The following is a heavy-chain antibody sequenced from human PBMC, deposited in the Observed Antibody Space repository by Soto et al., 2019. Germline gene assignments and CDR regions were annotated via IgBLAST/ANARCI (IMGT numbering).Heavy chain of an antibody. CDR3: AKDEDIAAAAYYFGY. V-gene: IGHV3-30*18. D-gene: IGHD6-13*01. Sequence: QLQLVESGGGVVQPGRSLRLSCEASGFSFTNYGMHWVRQAPGKGLEWVAVVSDGGSDKHYADSVKGRFTISRDNSKNTLYLQMNSLRTEDTAVYYCAKDEDIAAAAYYFGYWGQGTLVTVSS. CDR2: VSDGGSDK. CDR1: GFSFTNYG. J-gene: IGHJ4*02.